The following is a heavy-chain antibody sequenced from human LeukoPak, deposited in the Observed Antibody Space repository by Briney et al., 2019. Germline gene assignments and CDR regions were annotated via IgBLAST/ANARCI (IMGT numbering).Heavy chain of an antibody. V-gene: IGHV3-30*02. J-gene: IGHJ4*02. D-gene: IGHD2-2*01. Sequence: GRSLRLSCAASGFSFRSYGMHWVRQAPGKGLEWVAFIRYDGSNKYYADSVKGRFTISRDNSKNTLYLQMNSLRAEDTAVYYCAKDLDWVVPAAMHYWGQGTLVTVSS. CDR2: IRYDGSNK. CDR1: GFSFRSYG. CDR3: AKDLDWVVPAAMHY.